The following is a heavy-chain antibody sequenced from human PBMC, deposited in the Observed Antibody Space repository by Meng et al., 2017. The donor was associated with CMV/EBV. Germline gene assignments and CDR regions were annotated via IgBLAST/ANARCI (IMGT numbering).Heavy chain of an antibody. V-gene: IGHV3-30-3*01. CDR1: GFTFSSYA. CDR3: AKDLGVV. J-gene: IGHJ6*02. CDR2: ISYDGSNK. Sequence: GESLKISCAASGFTFSSYAMHWVRQAPGKGLEWVAVISYDGSNKYYADSVKGRFTISRDNSKNTLYLQMNSLRAEDTAVYYCAKDLGVVWGQGTTVTVSS. D-gene: IGHD2-8*01.